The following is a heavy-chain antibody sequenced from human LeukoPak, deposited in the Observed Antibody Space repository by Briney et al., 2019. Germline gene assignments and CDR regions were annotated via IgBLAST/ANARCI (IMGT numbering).Heavy chain of an antibody. J-gene: IGHJ4*02. D-gene: IGHD2-2*01. Sequence: ASVKVSCKASGYTFTDYYLHWVRQAPGQGLKWMGWINPNSGGTNYAQKSQGRVTLTRDTFMSTAYMEISRLTSDDTAVYYCARDNLEASWGSPGDYWGQGTLVTVSS. CDR1: GYTFTDYY. CDR3: ARDNLEASWGSPGDY. V-gene: IGHV1-2*02. CDR2: INPNSGGT.